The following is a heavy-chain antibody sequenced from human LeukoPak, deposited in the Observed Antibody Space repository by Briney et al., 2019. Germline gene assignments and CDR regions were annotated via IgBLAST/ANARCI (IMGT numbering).Heavy chain of an antibody. J-gene: IGHJ1*01. V-gene: IGHV4-59*01. D-gene: IGHD3-16*01. CDR2: RYYSGST. CDR3: ARVRGDFETD. Sequence: PSETLSLTCSVSGGSISSYYWTWIRQPPGKGLEWIGYRYYSGSTTYNPSLKSRVTISVDTSKNQFSLKLISVTAADTAIYYCARVRGDFETDWGQGTLVTVSS. CDR1: GGSISSYY.